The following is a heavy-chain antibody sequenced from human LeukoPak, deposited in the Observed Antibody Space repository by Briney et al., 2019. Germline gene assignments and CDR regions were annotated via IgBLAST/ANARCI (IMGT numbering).Heavy chain of an antibody. J-gene: IGHJ5*02. CDR1: GGSISSSSYY. V-gene: IGHV4-39*07. CDR2: IYYSGST. D-gene: IGHD4-23*01. CDR3: ARERWGYGGNPAGWFDP. Sequence: SETLSLTCTVSGGSISSSSYYWGWIRQPPGKGLEWIGSIYYSGSTYYNPSLKSRVTISVDTSKNQFSLKLSSVTAADTVVYYCARERWGYGGNPAGWFDPWGQGTLVTVS.